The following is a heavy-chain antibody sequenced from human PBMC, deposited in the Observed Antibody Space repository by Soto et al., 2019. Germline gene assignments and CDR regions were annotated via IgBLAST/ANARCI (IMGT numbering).Heavy chain of an antibody. Sequence: TSETLSLTCTVSGGSISSYYWSWIRQPPGKGLEWIGYIYYSGSTNYNPSLKSRVTISVDTSKNQFSLKLSSVTAADTAVYYCAKTYYDILTGYNWFDPWGQGTLVTVSS. V-gene: IGHV4-59*08. CDR1: GGSISSYY. J-gene: IGHJ5*02. CDR3: AKTYYDILTGYNWFDP. CDR2: IYYSGST. D-gene: IGHD3-9*01.